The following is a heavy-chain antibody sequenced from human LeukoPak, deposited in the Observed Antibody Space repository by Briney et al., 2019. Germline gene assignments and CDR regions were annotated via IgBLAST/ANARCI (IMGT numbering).Heavy chain of an antibody. D-gene: IGHD4-23*01. CDR2: ISYDGSNK. CDR3: AKDLWLHLYGGNSELDY. V-gene: IGHV3-30*18. J-gene: IGHJ4*02. Sequence: GGSLRLSCAASGFTFSSYGMHWVRQAPGKGLEWVAVISYDGSNKYYADSVKGRFTISRVNSKNTLYLQMNSLRAEDTAVYYCAKDLWLHLYGGNSELDYWGQGTLVTVSS. CDR1: GFTFSSYG.